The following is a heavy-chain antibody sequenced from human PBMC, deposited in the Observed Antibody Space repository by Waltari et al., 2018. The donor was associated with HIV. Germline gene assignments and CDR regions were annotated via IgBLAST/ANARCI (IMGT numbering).Heavy chain of an antibody. CDR3: ARTIAVAGVGLYFDF. CDR1: AFSLSTIVQL. J-gene: IGHJ4*02. D-gene: IGHD6-19*01. V-gene: IGHV2-70*04. CDR2: IDWDDVN. Sequence: VTLKESGPALLKPTQTLTLTCNFSAFSLSTIVQLGSWARQTPVNALEWLERIDWDDVNFYSALLRTRITISKDTSENQVVLRMTNVAPGDTATYYCARTIAVAGVGLYFDFWGQGALVTVSS.